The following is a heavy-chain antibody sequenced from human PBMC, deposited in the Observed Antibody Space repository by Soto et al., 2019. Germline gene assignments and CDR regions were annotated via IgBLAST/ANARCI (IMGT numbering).Heavy chain of an antibody. CDR1: GFTFSSYA. CDR2: ISGSGGST. Sequence: GGSLRLSCAASGFTFSSYAMSWVRQAPGKGLEWVSAISGSGGSTYYAESVKGRFTISRDNSKNTLYLKMNSLRAEDTALYYCAKDLEDIVVVPGQFDYWGQGTLVTVSS. CDR3: AKDLEDIVVVPGQFDY. V-gene: IGHV3-23*01. J-gene: IGHJ4*02. D-gene: IGHD2-2*01.